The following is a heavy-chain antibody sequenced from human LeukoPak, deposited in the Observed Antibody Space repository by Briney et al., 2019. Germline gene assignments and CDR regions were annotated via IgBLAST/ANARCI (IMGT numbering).Heavy chain of an antibody. D-gene: IGHD3-22*01. J-gene: IGHJ4*02. CDR3: ARHDRYYDSSPGSH. V-gene: IGHV5-51*01. Sequence: GESLKISCKGSGYSFINYWIGWVRQMPGKGLEWMGIIYPGDSDTRYSPPFQGQVTISADKSISTAYLQWSSLKASDTAMYYCARHDRYYDSSPGSHWGQGTLVTVSS. CDR1: GYSFINYW. CDR2: IYPGDSDT.